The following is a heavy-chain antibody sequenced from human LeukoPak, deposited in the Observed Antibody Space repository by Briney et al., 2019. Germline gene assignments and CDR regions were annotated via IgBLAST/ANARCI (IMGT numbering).Heavy chain of an antibody. V-gene: IGHV4-59*01. J-gene: IGHJ3*02. CDR2: IYYSGST. CDR1: GGSISSYY. Sequence: SETLSLTCTVSGGSISSYYWSWIRQPPGKGLEWIGYIYYSGSTNYNPSLKSRVTISVDRSKNQFSLKLSSVTAADTAVYYCARSSGTTYYYDSSGYYDAFDIWGQGTMVTVSS. D-gene: IGHD3-22*01. CDR3: ARSSGTTYYYDSSGYYDAFDI.